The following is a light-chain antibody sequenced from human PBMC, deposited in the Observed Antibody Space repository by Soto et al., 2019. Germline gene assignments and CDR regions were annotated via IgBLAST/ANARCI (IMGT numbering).Light chain of an antibody. J-gene: IGKJ3*01. V-gene: IGKV3-20*01. Sequence: EIALTQSPGTLSLSPRERAILSCMASQRIRSTYLVWYQQKPGQAPRLLIPGGSTRATGIPERFSGSGSATDFTLTISRLEPEDFAVYYCQQYGNSPLMFTFGPGTKVDI. CDR3: QQYGNSPLMFT. CDR1: QRIRSTY. CDR2: GGS.